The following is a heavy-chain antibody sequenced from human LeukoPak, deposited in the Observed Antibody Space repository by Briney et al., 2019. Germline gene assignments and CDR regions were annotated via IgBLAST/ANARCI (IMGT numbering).Heavy chain of an antibody. Sequence: KPGGSLRLSCAASGFTLSNAWMIWVRQAPGKGLEWVGRIKRKTDGGTPDYAATVKGRFTISRDDSKNTLYLQMNNLKTEDTAVYYCTTSGGGWDYFDYWGQGTLVTVSS. V-gene: IGHV3-15*01. CDR1: GFTLSNAW. D-gene: IGHD6-19*01. CDR2: IKRKTDGGTP. J-gene: IGHJ4*02. CDR3: TTSGGGWDYFDY.